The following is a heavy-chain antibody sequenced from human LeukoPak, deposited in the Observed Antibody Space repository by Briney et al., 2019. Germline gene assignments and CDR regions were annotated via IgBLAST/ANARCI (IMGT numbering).Heavy chain of an antibody. J-gene: IGHJ4*02. Sequence: PSETLSLTCAVSGAPISSNNWWWSWVRQPPGKGLEWIGEIYHSGSTNYNPSLESRVTMSVDKSKNQFSLKLSSVTAADTAVYYCASAEPRGIIWYPYWGQGTLVTVSS. V-gene: IGHV4-4*02. D-gene: IGHD6-13*01. CDR1: GAPISSNNW. CDR3: ASAEPRGIIWYPY. CDR2: IYHSGST.